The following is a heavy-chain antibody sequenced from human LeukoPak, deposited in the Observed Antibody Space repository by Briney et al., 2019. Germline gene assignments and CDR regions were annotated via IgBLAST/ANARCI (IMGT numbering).Heavy chain of an antibody. CDR2: IIPMFGTA. Sequence: SVKVSCKASGGTFSSYAISWVRQAPRQGLEWMGGIIPMFGTANYAQKFQGRVTITTDESTSTAYMELSSLRSEDTAVYYCAREDYYGSGSLHGFHNWFDPWGQGTLVTVSS. V-gene: IGHV1-69*05. J-gene: IGHJ5*02. D-gene: IGHD3-10*01. CDR1: GGTFSSYA. CDR3: AREDYYGSGSLHGFHNWFDP.